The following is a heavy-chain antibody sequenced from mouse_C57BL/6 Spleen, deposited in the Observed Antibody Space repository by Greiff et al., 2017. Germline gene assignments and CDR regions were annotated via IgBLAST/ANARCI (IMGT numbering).Heavy chain of an antibody. J-gene: IGHJ2*01. CDR2: IYPGDGDT. CDR1: GYAFSSYW. Sequence: VQLQQSGAELVKPGASVKISCKASGYAFSSYWMNWVKQRPGKGLEWIGQIYPGDGDTNYNGKFKGKATLTADKSSSTAYMQLSSLTSEDSAVYFCARDSSSYWYYFDYGGQGTNLTVAS. V-gene: IGHV1-80*01. D-gene: IGHD1-1*01. CDR3: ARDSSSYWYYFDY.